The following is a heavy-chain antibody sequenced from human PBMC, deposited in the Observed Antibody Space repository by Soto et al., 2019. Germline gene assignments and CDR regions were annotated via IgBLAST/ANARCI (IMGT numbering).Heavy chain of an antibody. CDR2: ISAYNGNT. D-gene: IGHD2-21*02. CDR3: ARGTRVTATRRKNYYDDYGMDV. J-gene: IGHJ6*02. CDR1: GYTFTGYY. V-gene: IGHV1-18*04. Sequence: SVKVSCTASGYTFTGYYMHWVRQVPGQGREWMGWISAYNGNTNYAQKLQGRVNMTTDTSTSTAYMELRSLRSDDTDVYYGARGTRVTATRRKNYYDDYGMDVWGQGTTVTVSS.